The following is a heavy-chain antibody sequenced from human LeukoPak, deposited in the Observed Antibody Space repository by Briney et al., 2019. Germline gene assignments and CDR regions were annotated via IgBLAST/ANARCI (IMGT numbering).Heavy chain of an antibody. Sequence: ASVKVSCKASGGTFSSYAISWVRQAPGQGLEWMGGIIPIFGTANYAQKFQGRVTITADKSTSTAYMELSSLRSEDTAVYYCASSIGHTAEDYWGQGTLVTVSS. V-gene: IGHV1-69*06. J-gene: IGHJ4*02. CDR1: GGTFSSYA. D-gene: IGHD5-18*01. CDR3: ASSIGHTAEDY. CDR2: IIPIFGTA.